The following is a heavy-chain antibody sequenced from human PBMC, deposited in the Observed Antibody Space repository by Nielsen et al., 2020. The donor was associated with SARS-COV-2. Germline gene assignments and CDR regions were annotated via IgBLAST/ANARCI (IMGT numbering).Heavy chain of an antibody. Sequence: GGSLRLSCAASGFTFSSYAMSWVRQAPGKGLEWVSGISWNSGSIGYADSVKGRFTISRDNAKNSLYLQMNSLRAEDTALYYCAKQAILWSSYYYYGMDVWGQGTTVTVSS. D-gene: IGHD2-21*01. CDR3: AKQAILWSSYYYYGMDV. CDR1: GFTFSSYA. J-gene: IGHJ6*02. V-gene: IGHV3-9*01. CDR2: ISWNSGSI.